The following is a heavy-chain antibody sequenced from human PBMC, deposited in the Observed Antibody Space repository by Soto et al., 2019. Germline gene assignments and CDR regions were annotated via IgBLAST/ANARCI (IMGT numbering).Heavy chain of an antibody. CDR3: ARWRCNGGSCYLDY. V-gene: IGHV1-3*01. D-gene: IGHD2-15*01. CDR1: GYTFSNFA. Sequence: GASVKVSCKASGYTFSNFAMHWVRQAPGQRLEWMGWINAGNGNTKYSQEFQDRVTITRDTSATTAYMELSSLRSEDTAVYYCARWRCNGGSCYLDYWGQGTLVTVSS. CDR2: INAGNGNT. J-gene: IGHJ4*02.